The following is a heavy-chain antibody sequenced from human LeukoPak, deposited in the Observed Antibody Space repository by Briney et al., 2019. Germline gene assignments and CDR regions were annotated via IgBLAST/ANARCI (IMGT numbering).Heavy chain of an antibody. Sequence: DSVKVSCKAYGYSFTGYFIHWVRQAPGQGLEWMGCIDPNSGDTKYAQKFQGRVSMPRDTSTRTAYMELSRLRSDDTAVYFCARSGSTGYSLDYWAQGTLVTVSS. V-gene: IGHV1-2*02. D-gene: IGHD3-22*01. J-gene: IGHJ4*02. CDR2: IDPNSGDT. CDR3: ARSGSTGYSLDY. CDR1: GYSFTGYF.